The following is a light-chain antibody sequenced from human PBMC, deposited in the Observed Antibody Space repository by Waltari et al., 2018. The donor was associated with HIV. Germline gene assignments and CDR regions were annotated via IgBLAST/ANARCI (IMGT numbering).Light chain of an antibody. J-gene: IGKJ1*01. Sequence: DIVMTPSPDSLVASLGERATINCKASQSVLDSSNNKNCLGWYQQKPGQPPKLIIYWASTRESGVPGRFSGSGSGTDFNLTISSLQAEDVAVYYCQQYYSSLPTFGQGTKVESK. CDR1: QSVLDSSNNKNC. CDR2: WAS. V-gene: IGKV4-1*01. CDR3: QQYYSSLPT.